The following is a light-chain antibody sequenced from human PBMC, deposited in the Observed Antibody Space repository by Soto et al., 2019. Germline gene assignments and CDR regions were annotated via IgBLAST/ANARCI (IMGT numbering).Light chain of an antibody. J-gene: IGKJ2*01. Sequence: EIELTQSPGTLSLSPGERATLSCRASQSVSSSYLAWYQQKPGQAPRLLIYDASSRATGIPDRFSGSGSGTDFTLTISRLEPEDLAVYYCQQRSNWLYTFGQGTKLEIK. CDR2: DAS. V-gene: IGKV3D-20*02. CDR1: QSVSSSY. CDR3: QQRSNWLYT.